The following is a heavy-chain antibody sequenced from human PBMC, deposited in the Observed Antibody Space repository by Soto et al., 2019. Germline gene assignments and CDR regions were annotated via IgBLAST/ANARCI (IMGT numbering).Heavy chain of an antibody. CDR2: ISHSGGGT. V-gene: IGHV3-23*01. CDR1: GFTFSSYA. J-gene: IGHJ4*02. Sequence: EVQLLESGGGLVQPGGSLRLSCAASGFTFSSYAMTWVRQPPGRGLEWVSLISHSGGGTYYADSVKGRFTISRDNSKNTLYLQMSSLRAEDTAVDYCAKGSPTYPYYFDSWGQGTLVTVSS. CDR3: AKGSPTYPYYFDS.